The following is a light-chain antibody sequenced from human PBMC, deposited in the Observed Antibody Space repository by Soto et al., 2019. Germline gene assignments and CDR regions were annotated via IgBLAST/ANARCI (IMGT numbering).Light chain of an antibody. CDR1: QSISSW. Sequence: DIQMTQSPSTLSASVGDRVTITCRASQSISSWLAWYQQKPGKAPKLLIYHASSMESGVPSRFSGSGSRTEFPLTISSLQPDDFATYYCQQYHTYPWTFGQGTKVEIK. V-gene: IGKV1-5*01. CDR2: HAS. J-gene: IGKJ1*01. CDR3: QQYHTYPWT.